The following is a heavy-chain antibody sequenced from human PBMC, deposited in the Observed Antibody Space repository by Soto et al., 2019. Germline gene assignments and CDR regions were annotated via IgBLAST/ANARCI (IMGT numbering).Heavy chain of an antibody. V-gene: IGHV4-34*01. J-gene: IGHJ6*02. D-gene: IGHD2-15*01. CDR2: INHSGST. CDR3: ARRKVVVAAMMDYYYYGMDV. Sequence: SETLSLTCAVYGGSFSGYYWSWIRQPPGKGLEWIGEINHSGSTNYNPSLKSRVTISVDTSKNQFSLTLSSVTAADTAVYYCARRKVVVAAMMDYYYYGMDVWGQGTTVTVSS. CDR1: GGSFSGYY.